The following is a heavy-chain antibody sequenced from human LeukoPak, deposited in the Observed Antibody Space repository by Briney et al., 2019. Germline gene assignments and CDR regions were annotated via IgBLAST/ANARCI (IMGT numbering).Heavy chain of an antibody. CDR1: GGSISSSSYY. D-gene: IGHD1-26*01. Sequence: PSETLSLTCTVSGGSISSSSYYWGWIRQPPGKGLEWIGSIYYSGSTYYNPSLKSRVTISVDTSKNQFSLKLSSVTAADTAVYYCALPKWGPHYMDVWGKGTTVTISS. V-gene: IGHV4-39*01. CDR3: ALPKWGPHYMDV. J-gene: IGHJ6*03. CDR2: IYYSGST.